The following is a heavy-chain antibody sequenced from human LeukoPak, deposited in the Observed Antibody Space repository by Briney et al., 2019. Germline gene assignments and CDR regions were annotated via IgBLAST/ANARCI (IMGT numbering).Heavy chain of an antibody. D-gene: IGHD2-15*01. CDR2: ISDTGTST. Sequence: GGSLRLSCVVSGFTFRTYAMSWVRQAPGKGLEWVSVISDTGTSTYYADSVKGRFTISRANSKNTVFLQMNSLRAEDSAVYYCAKGAGDYCSGGRCHPFDYWGQGTPVTVSS. J-gene: IGHJ4*02. CDR1: GFTFRTYA. CDR3: AKGAGDYCSGGRCHPFDY. V-gene: IGHV3-23*01.